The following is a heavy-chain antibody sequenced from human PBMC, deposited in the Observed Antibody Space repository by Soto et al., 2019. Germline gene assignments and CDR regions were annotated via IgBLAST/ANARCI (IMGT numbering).Heavy chain of an antibody. CDR3: ARHYSSGSRNWFDP. Sequence: PSETLSVTCSVSGGSINSSSYFWGWVRQPPGKGLEWIGSIYYSGSTYYNPSLRSRVTISVDTSKNQFSLKLSSVTAADTAVFYCARHYSSGSRNWFDPWGQGTLVTSPQ. CDR2: IYYSGST. J-gene: IGHJ5*02. D-gene: IGHD6-19*01. V-gene: IGHV4-39*01. CDR1: GGSINSSSYF.